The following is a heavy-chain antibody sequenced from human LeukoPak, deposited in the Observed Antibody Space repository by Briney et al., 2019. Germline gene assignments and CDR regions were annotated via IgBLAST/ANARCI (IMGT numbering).Heavy chain of an antibody. V-gene: IGHV3-21*01. CDR2: ISSSGSYI. J-gene: IGHJ3*02. Sequence: GGSLRLPFASSGFTFSSYSMNWVRQAPGKGPEGFSSISSSGSYIYYANSVKGLFTISRDNAKNSLYVQMNSLSAEDTAVYYCARDGSGWSDAFDIWGQGTMVTVSS. D-gene: IGHD6-19*01. CDR1: GFTFSSYS. CDR3: ARDGSGWSDAFDI.